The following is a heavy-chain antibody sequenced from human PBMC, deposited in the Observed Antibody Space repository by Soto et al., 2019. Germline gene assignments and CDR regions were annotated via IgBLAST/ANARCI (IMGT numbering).Heavy chain of an antibody. Sequence: PGGSLRLSCAASGFTFSSYGMHWVRQAPGKGLEWVAVISYDGSNKYYADSVKGRFTISRDNSKNTLYLQMNSLRAEDTAVYYCAKDLGPGESITIFGVVINNYYYYYGMDVWGQGTTVTVSS. CDR2: ISYDGSNK. CDR3: AKDLGPGESITIFGVVINNYYYYYGMDV. D-gene: IGHD3-3*01. CDR1: GFTFSSYG. V-gene: IGHV3-30*18. J-gene: IGHJ6*02.